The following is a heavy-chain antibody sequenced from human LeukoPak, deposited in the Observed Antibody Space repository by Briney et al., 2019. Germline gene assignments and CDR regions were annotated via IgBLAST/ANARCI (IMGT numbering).Heavy chain of an antibody. D-gene: IGHD2-8*01. CDR2: ISYDGSNK. V-gene: IGHV3-30-3*02. J-gene: IGHJ4*02. CDR1: GFTFSSYA. CDR3: AKMVREFYTISYYFDY. Sequence: GGSLRLSCAASGFTFSSYAMHWVRQAPGKGLEWMAVISYDGSNKYYADSVKGRFTISRDNSKNTLYLQMNSLRAEDTDVYYCAKMVREFYTISYYFDYWGQGTLVTVSS.